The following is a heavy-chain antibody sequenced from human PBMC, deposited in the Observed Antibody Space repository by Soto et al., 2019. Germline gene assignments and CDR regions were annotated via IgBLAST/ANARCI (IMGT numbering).Heavy chain of an antibody. Sequence: PGESLKISCKGSGYSFTSYWIGWVRQMPGKGLEWMGIIYPGDSDTRYSPSFQGQVTISADKSISTAYLQWSSLKASDTAMYYCARADLYDSSGYHEYYFDYWGQGTLVTVSS. CDR3: ARADLYDSSGYHEYYFDY. CDR2: IYPGDSDT. V-gene: IGHV5-51*01. J-gene: IGHJ4*02. CDR1: GYSFTSYW. D-gene: IGHD3-22*01.